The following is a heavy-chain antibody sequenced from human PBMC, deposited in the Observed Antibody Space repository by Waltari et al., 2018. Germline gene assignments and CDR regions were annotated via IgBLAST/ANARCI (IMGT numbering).Heavy chain of an antibody. V-gene: IGHV4-59*01. CDR3: ARVPILGGYNYAFQH. D-gene: IGHD5-12*01. J-gene: IGHJ1*01. CDR1: GSSISSYY. CDR2: IYYSGST. Sequence: QVQLQESGPGLVKPSETLSLTCTVSGSSISSYYWSWIRQPPGKGLEWIGYIYYSGSTNYNPSLKSRVTISVDTSKNQFSLKLSSVTAADTAVYYCARVPILGGYNYAFQHWGQGTLVTVSS.